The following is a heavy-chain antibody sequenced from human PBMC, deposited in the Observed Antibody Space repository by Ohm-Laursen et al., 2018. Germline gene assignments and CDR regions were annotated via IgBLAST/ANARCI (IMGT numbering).Heavy chain of an antibody. Sequence: SLRLSCAASGFTFSSYGMHWVRQAPGKGLEWVAVISYDGSNKYYADSVKGRFTISRDNSKNTLYLQMNSLRAEDTAVYYCAKDGQWLVYFDYWGQGTRVTVSS. V-gene: IGHV3-30*18. CDR1: GFTFSSYG. CDR2: ISYDGSNK. CDR3: AKDGQWLVYFDY. J-gene: IGHJ4*02. D-gene: IGHD6-19*01.